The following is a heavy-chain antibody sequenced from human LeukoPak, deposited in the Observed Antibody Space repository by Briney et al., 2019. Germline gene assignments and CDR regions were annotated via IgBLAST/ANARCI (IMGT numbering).Heavy chain of an antibody. Sequence: ASVKVSCKASGYTFTSYYMHWVRQAPGQGLEWMGIINPSGGSTSYAQKFQGRVTMPRDMSTSTVYMELSSLRSEDTAVYYCARDGKETARYYYYMDVWGKGTTVTVSS. J-gene: IGHJ6*03. V-gene: IGHV1-46*01. CDR3: ARDGKETARYYYYMDV. CDR2: INPSGGST. D-gene: IGHD1-1*01. CDR1: GYTFTSYY.